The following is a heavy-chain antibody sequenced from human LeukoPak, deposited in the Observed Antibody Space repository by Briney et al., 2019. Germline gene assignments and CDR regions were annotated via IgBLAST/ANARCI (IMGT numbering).Heavy chain of an antibody. J-gene: IGHJ4*02. V-gene: IGHV4-34*01. D-gene: IGHD2-2*01. CDR1: GGSFSGYY. CDR2: INHSGST. CDR3: ARENTYCSSTSCYGAYFDY. Sequence: SETLSLTCAVYGGSFSGYYWSWIRQPPGKGLEWIGEINHSGSTNYNPSLKSRVTISVDTSKNQFSLKLSSMTAADTAVYYCARENTYCSSTSCYGAYFDYWGQGTLVTVSS.